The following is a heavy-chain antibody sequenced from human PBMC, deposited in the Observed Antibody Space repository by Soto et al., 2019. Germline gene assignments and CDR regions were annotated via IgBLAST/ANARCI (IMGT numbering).Heavy chain of an antibody. V-gene: IGHV3-53*01. Sequence: SLRLSCVVPGFSVSSKYMTWVRQAPGKGLEWVSVIYSGGSTYYADSVKGRFTISRDNSKNTLYLQMNSLRADDTAVYYCARERDSTGYILGYWGQGTLVTVS. CDR3: ARERDSTGYILGY. J-gene: IGHJ4*02. CDR1: GFSVSSKY. CDR2: IYSGGST. D-gene: IGHD3-22*01.